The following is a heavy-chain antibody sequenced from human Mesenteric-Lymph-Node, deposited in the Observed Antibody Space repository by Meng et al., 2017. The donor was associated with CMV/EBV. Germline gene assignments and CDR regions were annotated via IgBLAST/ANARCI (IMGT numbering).Heavy chain of an antibody. V-gene: IGHV3-74*01. CDR2: INSDGSST. Sequence: GESLKISCAASGFTFSSYWMHWVRQAPGKGLVWVSRINSDGSSTSYADSVKGRFTISRDNAKNTLYLQMNSLRAEDTAVYYCARDPSPWLELPHQFFDYWGQGTLVTVSS. CDR3: ARDPSPWLELPHQFFDY. J-gene: IGHJ4*02. D-gene: IGHD5-18*01. CDR1: GFTFSSYW.